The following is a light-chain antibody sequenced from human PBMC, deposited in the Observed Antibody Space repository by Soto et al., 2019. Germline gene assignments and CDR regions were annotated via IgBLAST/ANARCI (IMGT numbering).Light chain of an antibody. V-gene: IGKV1-27*01. J-gene: IGKJ5*01. CDR2: AAS. CDR1: QGISNF. Sequence: DIQMTQSPSSLSASVGDRVTITCRATQGISNFLAWYQQKPGKVPKLLISAASTLQSGVPSRFSGSGSGTYFTLTINSLQPEDVATYFCQKYSSVITFGQGTRLEIK. CDR3: QKYSSVIT.